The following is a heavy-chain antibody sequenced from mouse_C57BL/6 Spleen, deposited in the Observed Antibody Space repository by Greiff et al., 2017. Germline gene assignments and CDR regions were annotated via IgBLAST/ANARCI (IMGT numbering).Heavy chain of an antibody. CDR3: ARQNYGSIYFDV. D-gene: IGHD1-1*01. V-gene: IGHV5-12*01. CDR1: GFTFSDYY. Sequence: DVMLVESGGGLVQPGGSLKLSCAASGFTFSDYYMYWVRQTPEKRLEWVAYISNGGGSTYYPDTVKGRFTISRDNAKNTLYLQMSRLKSEDTAMYYCARQNYGSIYFDVWGTGTTVTVSS. J-gene: IGHJ1*03. CDR2: ISNGGGST.